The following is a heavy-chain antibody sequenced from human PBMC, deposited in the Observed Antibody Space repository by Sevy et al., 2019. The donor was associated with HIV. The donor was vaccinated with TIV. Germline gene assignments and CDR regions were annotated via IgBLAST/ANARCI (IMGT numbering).Heavy chain of an antibody. CDR3: VSLFLSYRSGWSYFDY. J-gene: IGHJ4*02. D-gene: IGHD6-19*01. Sequence: GGSLRLSCAISGFTVNDKYIIWVRQAPGKGLEWVSVIFSSGSTYYADSAKGRFTISRDNSKNTVNLQMNSVRAEDTAVYYCVSLFLSYRSGWSYFDYWGQGTLVTVSS. CDR2: IFSSGST. CDR1: GFTVNDKY. V-gene: IGHV3-66*02.